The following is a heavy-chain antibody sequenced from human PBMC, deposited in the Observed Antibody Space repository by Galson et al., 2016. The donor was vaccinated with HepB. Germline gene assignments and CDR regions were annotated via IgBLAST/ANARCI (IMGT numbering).Heavy chain of an antibody. J-gene: IGHJ6*02. CDR2: ITSGGTT. CDR3: AKRPYSYGWHYGMDV. Sequence: SLRLSCAASGFSFSSYAMSWVRQAPGKGLEWVSGITSGGTTYYADSVKGRFTISRDNSKNILYLQMKRLRDEDTAVYYCAKRPYSYGWHYGMDVWAQRTTVTVSS. D-gene: IGHD5-18*01. CDR1: GFSFSSYA. V-gene: IGHV3-23*01.